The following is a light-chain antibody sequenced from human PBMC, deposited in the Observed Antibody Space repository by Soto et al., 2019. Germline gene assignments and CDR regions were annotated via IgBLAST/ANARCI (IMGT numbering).Light chain of an antibody. V-gene: IGLV8-61*01. J-gene: IGLJ3*02. CDR3: VLYMGSGTWV. CDR2: GTN. CDR1: SGSVSTSYY. Sequence: QTVVTQEPSFSVSPGGTVTLTCGLSSGSVSTSYYPSWYQQTPGQAPLTLIYGTNTRSSGVPDRFSGSILGNKAALTITGAQADDESDYYCVLYMGSGTWVFGGGTKLTVL.